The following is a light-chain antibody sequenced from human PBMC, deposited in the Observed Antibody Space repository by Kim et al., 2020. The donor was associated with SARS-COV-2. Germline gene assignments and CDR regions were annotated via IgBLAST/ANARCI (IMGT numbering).Light chain of an antibody. CDR2: DAS. Sequence: DIVLTQSPATLSLSPGERATPSCKASHSVNQHLAWYQQKPGQAPRLVMYDASSRATGIPARFSGSGSGTDFTLTISSLEPEDFALYCCQQRFYRGTFGQGTKLEI. V-gene: IGKV3-11*01. CDR1: HSVNQH. J-gene: IGKJ2*01. CDR3: QQRFYRGT.